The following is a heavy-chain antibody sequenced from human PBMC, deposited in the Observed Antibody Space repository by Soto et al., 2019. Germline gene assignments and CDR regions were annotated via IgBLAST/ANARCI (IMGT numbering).Heavy chain of an antibody. Sequence: SETLSLTCTVSGGSISSGDYYWSWIRQPPGKGLEWIGYIYYSGTTYYNPSLKSRVTISVDTSKNQFSLKLSSVTAADTAVYYCARVGSYCGGDCYESQDYWGQGTLVT. CDR2: IYYSGTT. D-gene: IGHD2-21*02. V-gene: IGHV4-30-4*01. J-gene: IGHJ4*02. CDR3: ARVGSYCGGDCYESQDY. CDR1: GGSISSGDYY.